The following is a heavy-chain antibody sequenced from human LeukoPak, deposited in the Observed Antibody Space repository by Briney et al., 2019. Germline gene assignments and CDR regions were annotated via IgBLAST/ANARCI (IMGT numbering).Heavy chain of an antibody. CDR1: GFTFSSYA. CDR2: ISKSGNNT. V-gene: IGHV3-23*05. D-gene: IGHD4-17*01. Sequence: GGSLRLSCAASGFTFSSYAMTWVRQAPGKGLEWVSGISKSGNNTCYADSVAGRLTISRDNSKNTLYLQMNSLRADDTAVYYCAAAVTTGRAEHYWGQGTLVTVSS. CDR3: AAAVTTGRAEHY. J-gene: IGHJ4*02.